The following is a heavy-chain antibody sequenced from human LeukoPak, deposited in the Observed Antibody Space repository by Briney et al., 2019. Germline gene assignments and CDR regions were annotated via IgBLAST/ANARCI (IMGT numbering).Heavy chain of an antibody. D-gene: IGHD3-22*01. V-gene: IGHV3-7*03. CDR1: GFTFSNYW. CDR2: IKQDRSEK. J-gene: IGHJ4*02. Sequence: GGSLRLSCAASGFTFSNYWMSWVRQAPGKGLEWVANIKQDRSEKYYVDSVKGRFTISRDNAKNSLYLQMNSLKTEDTAVYYCTRGYYYDSSGYYYVDYFDYWGQGTLVTVSS. CDR3: TRGYYYDSSGYYYVDYFDY.